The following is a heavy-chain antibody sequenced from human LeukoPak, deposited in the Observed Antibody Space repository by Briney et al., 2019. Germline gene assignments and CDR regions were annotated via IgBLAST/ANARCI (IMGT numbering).Heavy chain of an antibody. CDR1: GFTFSSYE. V-gene: IGHV3-48*03. CDR2: ISSSGSTI. D-gene: IGHD2-15*01. Sequence: PGGSLRLSCAASGFTFSSYEMNWVRQAPGKGLEWVSYISSSGSTIYYADSVKGRFTISRDNAKNSLYLQKNSLRAEDTAVYYCARAGVDIVVVVAPFDYWGQGTLVTVSS. CDR3: ARAGVDIVVVVAPFDY. J-gene: IGHJ4*02.